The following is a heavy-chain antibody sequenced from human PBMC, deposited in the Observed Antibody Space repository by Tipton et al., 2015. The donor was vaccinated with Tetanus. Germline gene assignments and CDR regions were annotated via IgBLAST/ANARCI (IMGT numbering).Heavy chain of an antibody. CDR1: GGTFSTFP. V-gene: IGHV1-18*01. CDR3: ARVQEQRIYYYGMDV. Sequence: QVQLVQSGAEVKKPGSSVKVSCKFSGGTFSTFPINWVRQAPGQGLEWMGWISAYNGKTKYAQRLQGRVTMTTDRSASTAYMDLRRLRSDDTAVYYCARVQEQRIYYYGMDVWGQGTTVTVSS. J-gene: IGHJ6*02. CDR2: ISAYNGKT. D-gene: IGHD6-25*01.